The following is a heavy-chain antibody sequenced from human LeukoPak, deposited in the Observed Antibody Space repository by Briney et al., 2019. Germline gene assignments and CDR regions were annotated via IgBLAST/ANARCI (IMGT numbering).Heavy chain of an antibody. CDR3: ARAPAASDY. Sequence: SETLSLTCTVSSGSISSSSYYWGWIRQPPGKGLEWIGSIYYSGSTYYNPSLKSRVTISVDTSKNQFSLKLSSVTAADTAVYYCARAPAASDYWGQGTLVTVSS. CDR1: SGSISSSSYY. V-gene: IGHV4-39*07. CDR2: IYYSGST. J-gene: IGHJ4*02.